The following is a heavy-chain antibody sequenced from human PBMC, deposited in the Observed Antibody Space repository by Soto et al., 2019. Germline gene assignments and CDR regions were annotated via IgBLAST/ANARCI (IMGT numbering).Heavy chain of an antibody. Sequence: QVQLQESGPGLVKPSETLSLTCTVSGGSISSYYWSWIRQPPGKGLEWIGYIYYSGSTNYNPYLKSRVTISVDTSKNQFSLKLSSVTAADTAVYYCARDFRFMAFDYWGQGTLVTVSS. CDR2: IYYSGST. J-gene: IGHJ4*02. V-gene: IGHV4-59*01. CDR1: GGSISSYY. CDR3: ARDFRFMAFDY.